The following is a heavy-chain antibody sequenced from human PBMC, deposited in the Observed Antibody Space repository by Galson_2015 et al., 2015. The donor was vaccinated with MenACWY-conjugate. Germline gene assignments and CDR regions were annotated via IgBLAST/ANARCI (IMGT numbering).Heavy chain of an antibody. J-gene: IGHJ4*02. CDR3: AKTRGASFYFDS. D-gene: IGHD1-26*01. Sequence: SLRLSCAASGFSVSSYAMSWVRQAPGKGLVWVSRINPGGSSTTYADSVKDRFTISRDNAKNTLYLQMNSLRPEDTAVFYCAKTRGASFYFDSWGQGTLVTVSS. V-gene: IGHV3-74*01. CDR1: GFSVSSYA. CDR2: INPGGSST.